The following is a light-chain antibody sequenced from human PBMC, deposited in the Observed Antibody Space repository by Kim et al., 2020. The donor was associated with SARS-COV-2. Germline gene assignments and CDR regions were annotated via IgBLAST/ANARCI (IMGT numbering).Light chain of an antibody. V-gene: IGLV3-19*01. CDR1: SLISYY. CDR2: GKS. J-gene: IGLJ3*02. CDR3: PSRGSSGDHMV. Sequence: SSELTQDPAVSVALGQTVRITCQGNSLISYYASWYQQKPGGAPVLVLYGKSDRPSGIPDRFSDSKSGDTASLTISGAQAEDEADYYCPSRGSSGDHMVFGGGTKVTVL.